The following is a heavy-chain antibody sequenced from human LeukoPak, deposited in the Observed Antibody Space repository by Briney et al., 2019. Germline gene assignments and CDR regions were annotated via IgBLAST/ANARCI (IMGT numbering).Heavy chain of an antibody. CDR1: GYTFTGYY. D-gene: IGHD6-19*01. V-gene: IGHV1-2*02. CDR3: AREITESQWLINYYYYYMDV. CDR2: INRNSGGT. J-gene: IGHJ6*03. Sequence: GASVKVSCKASGYTFTGYYMHWVRQAPGQGLEWMGWINRNSGGTNYAQKFQGRVTMTRDTSISTAYMELSRLRSDDTAVYYCAREITESQWLINYYYYYMDVWGKGTTVTISS.